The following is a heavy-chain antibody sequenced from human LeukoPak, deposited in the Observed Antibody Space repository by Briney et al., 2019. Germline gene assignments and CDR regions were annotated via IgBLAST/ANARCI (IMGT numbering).Heavy chain of an antibody. J-gene: IGHJ3*02. D-gene: IGHD3-3*01. V-gene: IGHV3-23*01. CDR1: GFTFSSYA. CDR3: ANGLSWVYDFWSGYLGNDAFDI. Sequence: GGSLRLSCAASGFTFSSYAMSWVRQAPGKGLEWVSAISGSGGSTYYADSVKGRFTISRDNSKNTLYLQMNSLRAEDTAVYYCANGLSWVYDFWSGYLGNDAFDIWGQGTMVTVSS. CDR2: ISGSGGST.